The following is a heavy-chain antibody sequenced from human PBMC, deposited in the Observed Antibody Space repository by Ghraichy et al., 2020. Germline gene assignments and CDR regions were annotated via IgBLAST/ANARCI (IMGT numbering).Heavy chain of an antibody. J-gene: IGHJ1*01. D-gene: IGHD3-10*01. CDR3: AKEGRPSLMLNSDYFQD. Sequence: GGSLRLSCAASGFTFSNYVIHWVRQPPGGGLEWVARISSDGSIDYYGDSLKGRFTISRDNSVNAAFLQMDSLRPDDTAVYYCAKEGRPSLMLNSDYFQDWGQGTLVTVSS. V-gene: IGHV3-30*18. CDR1: GFTFSNYV. CDR2: ISSDGSID.